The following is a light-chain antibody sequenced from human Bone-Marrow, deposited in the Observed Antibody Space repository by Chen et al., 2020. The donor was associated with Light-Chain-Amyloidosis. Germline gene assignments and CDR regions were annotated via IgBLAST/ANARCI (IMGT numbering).Light chain of an antibody. CDR1: QSISSY. Sequence: DIQMTQSPSSLSASVGDRVTITCRASQSISSYLNWYQQKPGKAPKLLIYAASSLQSGVPSRFSGSGSGTDVTLTISSLQPEDFATYYCQQSYSIPFTFGPGTKVDIK. V-gene: IGKV1-39*01. CDR3: QQSYSIPFT. J-gene: IGKJ3*01. CDR2: AAS.